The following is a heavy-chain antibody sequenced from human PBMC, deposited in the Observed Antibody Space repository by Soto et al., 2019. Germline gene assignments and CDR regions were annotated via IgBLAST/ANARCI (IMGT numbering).Heavy chain of an antibody. Sequence: ASVKPTWKASGDALTGKYRQRVRQAPGQGLEWMGWINPDTGGTDYTQKFQGWVTMTRDTSITTAYMELSSLKSDDTAVYFCARAVARDGSSWYRGGYASWGQGTLVTVS. CDR2: INPDTGGT. J-gene: IGHJ5*02. V-gene: IGHV1-2*04. CDR3: ARAVARDGSSWYRGGYAS. CDR1: GDALTGKY. D-gene: IGHD6-13*01.